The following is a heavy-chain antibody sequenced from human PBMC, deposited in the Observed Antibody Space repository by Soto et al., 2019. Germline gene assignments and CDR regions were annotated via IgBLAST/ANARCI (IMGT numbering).Heavy chain of an antibody. D-gene: IGHD3-22*01. J-gene: IGHJ6*02. Sequence: YWSWIRQMPGKGLEWMGIIYPGDSDTRYSPSFQGQVTISADKSISTAYLQWSSLKASDTAMYYCARLNQYYDSSGYYGPYYYGMDVWGQGTTVTVSS. V-gene: IGHV5-51*01. CDR2: IYPGDSDT. CDR3: ARLNQYYDSSGYYGPYYYGMDV. CDR1: YW.